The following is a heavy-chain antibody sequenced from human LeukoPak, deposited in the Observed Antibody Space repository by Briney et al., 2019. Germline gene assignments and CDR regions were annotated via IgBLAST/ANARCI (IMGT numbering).Heavy chain of an antibody. CDR2: IKQDGSEK. Sequence: PGGSLRLSCAASGFTFSSYWMSWVRQAPGKGLEWVANIKQDGSEKYYVDSVKGRFTISRDNAKNSLYLQMNSLRAEDTAVYYCARGVVVPAAIHRRRAYWGQGTLVTVSS. V-gene: IGHV3-7*01. J-gene: IGHJ4*02. CDR3: ARGVVVPAAIHRRRAY. D-gene: IGHD2-2*02. CDR1: GFTFSSYW.